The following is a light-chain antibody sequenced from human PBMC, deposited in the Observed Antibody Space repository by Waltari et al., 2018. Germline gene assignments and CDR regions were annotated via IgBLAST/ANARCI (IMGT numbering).Light chain of an antibody. Sequence: DIQMTQSPSTLSASVGDRVTITCRASQSISSWLAWYQQKPGKDPKLLIYKASSFESGVPSRFSGSGSVTEFTLTFSSLQPDDFATYYCQPYNSYLWTFGQWTKVEIK. CDR1: QSISSW. CDR3: QPYNSYLWT. J-gene: IGKJ1*01. V-gene: IGKV1-5*03. CDR2: KAS.